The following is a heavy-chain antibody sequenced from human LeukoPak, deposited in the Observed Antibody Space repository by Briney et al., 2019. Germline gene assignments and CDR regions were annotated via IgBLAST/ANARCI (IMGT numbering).Heavy chain of an antibody. CDR1: GYTFTSYG. V-gene: IGHV1-18*01. CDR3: ARGRGRYCSSTSCSDYYYYYMDV. Sequence: ASVKVSCKASGYTFTSYGISWVRQAPGQGLEWMGWISAYNGNTNYAQKLQGRVTMTTDTSTSTAYMELRSLRSEDTAVYYCARGRGRYCSSTSCSDYYYYYMDVWGKGTTVTVSS. CDR2: ISAYNGNT. J-gene: IGHJ6*03. D-gene: IGHD2-2*01.